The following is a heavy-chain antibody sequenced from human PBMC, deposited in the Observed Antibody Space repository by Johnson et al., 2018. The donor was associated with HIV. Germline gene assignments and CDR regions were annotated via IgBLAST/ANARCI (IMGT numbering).Heavy chain of an antibody. D-gene: IGHD3-22*01. Sequence: VQLVESGGGLVQPGRSLRLSCAASGFTFDDYAMHWVRQAPGKGLEWVSGISWNSGSIGYADSVKGRFTISRDNSKNTLHLQMNSLRAEATAVYYCARAGLTYYYDSSGYYGGAFDIWGQGTMVTVSS. CDR2: ISWNSGSI. CDR3: ARAGLTYYYDSSGYYGGAFDI. J-gene: IGHJ3*02. CDR1: GFTFDDYA. V-gene: IGHV3-9*01.